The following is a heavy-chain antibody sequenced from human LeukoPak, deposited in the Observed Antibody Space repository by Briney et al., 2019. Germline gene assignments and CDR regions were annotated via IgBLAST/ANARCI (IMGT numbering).Heavy chain of an antibody. CDR1: GFTFTDYY. CDR3: ARGQYSFDY. Sequence: GGSLRLSCAASGFTFTDYYMSWIRQAPGKGLEWVSYVIYTSSSTTYADSVKGRFTISRDNAKNSLYLQMNSLKAEDTAVYYCARGQYSFDYWGQGTLVTVSS. V-gene: IGHV3-11*06. J-gene: IGHJ4*02. D-gene: IGHD2/OR15-2a*01. CDR2: VIYTSSST.